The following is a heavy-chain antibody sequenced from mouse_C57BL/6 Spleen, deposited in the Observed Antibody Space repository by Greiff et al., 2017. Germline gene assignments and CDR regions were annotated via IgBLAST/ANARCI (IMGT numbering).Heavy chain of an antibody. CDR2: IYPGSGST. CDR3: ARGGYVKRDWFAY. D-gene: IGHD3-1*01. Sequence: QVQLQQPGAELVKPGASVKMSCKASGYTFTSYWITWVKQRPGQGLEWIGDIYPGSGSTNYNEKFKSKATLTVDTSSSTAYMQLSSLTSEDYAVYYCARGGYVKRDWFAYWGQGTLVTVSA. V-gene: IGHV1-55*01. J-gene: IGHJ3*01. CDR1: GYTFTSYW.